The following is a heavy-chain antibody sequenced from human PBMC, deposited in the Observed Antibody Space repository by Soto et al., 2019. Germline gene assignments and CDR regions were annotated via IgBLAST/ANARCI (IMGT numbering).Heavy chain of an antibody. CDR3: AKDAAVVLSAFDI. Sequence: QVQLVESGGGVVQPGRSLRLSCAASGFTFSSYGMHWVRQAPGKGLEWVAVISYDGSNKYYADSVKGRFTISRDNSKNTLYLQMNSLRAADTAVYYCAKDAAVVLSAFDIWGQGTMVTVSS. CDR1: GFTFSSYG. J-gene: IGHJ3*02. CDR2: ISYDGSNK. D-gene: IGHD3-22*01. V-gene: IGHV3-30*18.